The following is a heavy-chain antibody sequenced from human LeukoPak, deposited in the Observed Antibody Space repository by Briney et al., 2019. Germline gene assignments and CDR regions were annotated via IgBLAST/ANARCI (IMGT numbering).Heavy chain of an antibody. CDR3: ARGWTHFEY. Sequence: SETLSLTCTASGVSISSYYWTWIRQPPGKGLEWIGYIYYSGSTNYNPSLKSRVTISVDTSKNQFSLKLSSVTAADTAVYYCARGWTHFEYWGQGTLVTVSS. V-gene: IGHV4-59*01. J-gene: IGHJ4*02. CDR1: GVSISSYY. CDR2: IYYSGST. D-gene: IGHD2-15*01.